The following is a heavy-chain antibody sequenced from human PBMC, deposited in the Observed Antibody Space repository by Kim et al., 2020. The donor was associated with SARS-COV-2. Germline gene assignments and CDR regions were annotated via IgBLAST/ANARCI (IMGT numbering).Heavy chain of an antibody. CDR2: IYHSGST. V-gene: IGHV4-4*02. D-gene: IGHD2-15*01. Sequence: SETLSLTCAVSGGSISSSNWWSWVRQPPGKGLEWIGEIYHSGSTNYNPSLKSRVTISVDKSKNQFSLKLSSVTAADTAVYYCARGLGYCSGGSCYGFFGFDYWGQGTLVTVSS. CDR1: GGSISSSNW. J-gene: IGHJ4*02. CDR3: ARGLGYCSGGSCYGFFGFDY.